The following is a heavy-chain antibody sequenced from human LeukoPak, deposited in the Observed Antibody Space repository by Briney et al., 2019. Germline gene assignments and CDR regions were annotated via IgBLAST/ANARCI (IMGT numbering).Heavy chain of an antibody. J-gene: IGHJ3*02. D-gene: IGHD4/OR15-4a*01. CDR3: ARDPHYGGFDI. CDR2: IRYDGNNR. CDR1: GFPFSSYG. Sequence: PGGSLRLSCAASGFPFSSYGMHWVRQAPGKGLEWVSFIRYDGNNRYYADSVRGRFTFSRDNSKNTLYLQMDSLRAEDTAVYYCARDPHYGGFDIWGLGTMVTVS. V-gene: IGHV3-30*02.